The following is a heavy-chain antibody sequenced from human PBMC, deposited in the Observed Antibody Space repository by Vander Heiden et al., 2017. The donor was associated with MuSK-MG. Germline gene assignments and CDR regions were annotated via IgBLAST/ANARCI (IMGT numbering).Heavy chain of an antibody. D-gene: IGHD6-13*01. J-gene: IGHJ6*03. CDR2: IYYSGST. Sequence: QLQLQESGPGLVKPSETLSLTCTVSGGSISSRSYYWGWIRQPPGKGLEWIGSIYYSGSTYYNPSLKSRVTISVDTSKNQFSLKLSSVTAADTAVYYCASVAAAGTYYYYYYYMDVWGKGTTVTVSS. V-gene: IGHV4-39*01. CDR1: GGSISSRSYY. CDR3: ASVAAAGTYYYYYYYMDV.